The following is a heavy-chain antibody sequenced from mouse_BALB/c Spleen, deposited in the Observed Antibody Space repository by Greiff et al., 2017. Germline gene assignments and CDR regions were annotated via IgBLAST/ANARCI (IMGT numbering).Heavy chain of an antibody. J-gene: IGHJ4*01. CDR1: GFTFSSYG. Sequence: DVKLVESGGGLVQPGGSLKLSCAASGFTFSSYGMSWVRQTPDKRLELVATINSNGGSTYYPDSVKGRFTISRDNAKNTLYLQMSSLKSEDTAMYYCARDKDYAMDYWGQGTSVTVSS. CDR3: ARDKDYAMDY. V-gene: IGHV5-6-3*01. CDR2: INSNGGST.